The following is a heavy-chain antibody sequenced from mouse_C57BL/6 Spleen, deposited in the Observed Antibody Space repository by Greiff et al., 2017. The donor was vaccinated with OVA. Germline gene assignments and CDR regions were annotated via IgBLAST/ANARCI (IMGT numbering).Heavy chain of an antibody. CDR2: IYPGGGYT. Sequence: QVQLKQSGAELVRPGTSVKMSCKASGYTFTNYWIGWAKQRPGHGLEWIGDIYPGGGYTNYNEKFKGKATLTADKSSSTAYMQFSSLTSEDSAIYYCARSGVVRYFDVWGTGTTVTVSS. CDR1: GYTFTNYW. J-gene: IGHJ1*03. V-gene: IGHV1-63*01. CDR3: ARSGVVRYFDV. D-gene: IGHD1-1*01.